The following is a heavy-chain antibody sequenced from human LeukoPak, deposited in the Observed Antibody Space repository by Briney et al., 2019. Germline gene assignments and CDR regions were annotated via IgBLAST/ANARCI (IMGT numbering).Heavy chain of an antibody. Sequence: GGSLRLSCAASGFTFSSYSMNWVRQAPGKGLEWVSYISSSSTIYYADSVKGRFTISRDNAKNSLYLQMNSLRAEDTAVYYCASPRSRGAFDIWGQGTMVTVSS. CDR1: GFTFSSYS. J-gene: IGHJ3*02. V-gene: IGHV3-48*01. CDR3: ASPRSRGAFDI. CDR2: ISSSSTI.